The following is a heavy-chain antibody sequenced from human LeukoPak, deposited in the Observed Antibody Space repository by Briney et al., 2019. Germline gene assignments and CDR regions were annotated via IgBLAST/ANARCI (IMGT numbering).Heavy chain of an antibody. D-gene: IGHD4-23*01. CDR2: ISYDGSNK. Sequence: GGSLRLSCAASGFTFSSYGMHWVRQAPGKGLEWVAVISYDGSNKYYADSVKGRFTIPRDNSKNTLYLQMNSLRAEDTAVYYCAKAPYGGNPYSWFDPWGEGTLVTVSS. CDR1: GFTFSSYG. J-gene: IGHJ5*02. CDR3: AKAPYGGNPYSWFDP. V-gene: IGHV3-30*18.